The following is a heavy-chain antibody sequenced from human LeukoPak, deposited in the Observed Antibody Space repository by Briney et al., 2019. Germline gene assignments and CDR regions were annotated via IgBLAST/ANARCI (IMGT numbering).Heavy chain of an antibody. D-gene: IGHD3-9*01. CDR2: VYTSGDT. Sequence: SEPLSLPCFVSGGPIDSTTYYWGWIRQPPGKGLEWIGIVYTSGDTYYNPSLESRVTMSIDTSRNQFSLKLTSVTAADTAVYYCARHGSVAYYDILTGYGARGYFDYWGQGTLVTVSS. CDR1: GGPIDSTTYY. V-gene: IGHV4-39*01. CDR3: ARHGSVAYYDILTGYGARGYFDY. J-gene: IGHJ4*02.